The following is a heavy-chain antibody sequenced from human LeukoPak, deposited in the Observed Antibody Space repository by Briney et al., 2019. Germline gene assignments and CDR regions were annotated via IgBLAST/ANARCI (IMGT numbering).Heavy chain of an antibody. D-gene: IGHD3-16*01. CDR2: IYRGGST. CDR3: ARDGDYGDAFDI. J-gene: IGHJ3*02. V-gene: IGHV3-66*01. Sequence: GGSLTLSCAASGFTVSSKYMSWVRQAPGKGLEWVSVIYRGGSTYYADSVKGRFTTSRDNSKNTLYLQMNSLRAEDTAVYYCARDGDYGDAFDIWGQGTMVAVSS. CDR1: GFTVSSKY.